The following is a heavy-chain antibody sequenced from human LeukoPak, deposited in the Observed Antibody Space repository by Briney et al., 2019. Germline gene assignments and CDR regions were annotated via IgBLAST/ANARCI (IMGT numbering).Heavy chain of an antibody. CDR1: GFAFSTYG. J-gene: IGHJ4*02. CDR3: AKDRQRAYCGGDCYSRPSYFDY. CDR2: ISYDGSHK. D-gene: IGHD2-21*02. V-gene: IGHV3-30*18. Sequence: GGSLRLSCAASGFAFSTYGMHWVRQAPGKGLECVAVISYDGSHKYYADSVKGRFTISRDNSKSTLYLQTNSLRTEDTAVYYCAKDRQRAYCGGDCYSRPSYFDYWGQGTLVTVSS.